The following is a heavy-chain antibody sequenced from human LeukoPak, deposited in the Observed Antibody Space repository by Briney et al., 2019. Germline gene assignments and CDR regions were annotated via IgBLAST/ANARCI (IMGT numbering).Heavy chain of an antibody. CDR2: VYYTGST. CDR3: ARDPLRQQLVPANFDY. D-gene: IGHD6-13*01. CDR1: GGSISSYY. Sequence: SETLSLTCTVSGGSISSYYWSWVRQPPGKGLEWIGFVYYTGSTNYSPSLKSRVTISVDTSKNQFSLKLRSVTAADTAVYYCARDPLRQQLVPANFDYWGQGTLVTVSS. V-gene: IGHV4-59*01. J-gene: IGHJ4*02.